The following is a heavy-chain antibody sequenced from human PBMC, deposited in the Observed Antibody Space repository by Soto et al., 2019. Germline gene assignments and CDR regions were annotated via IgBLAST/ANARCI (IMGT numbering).Heavy chain of an antibody. J-gene: IGHJ6*02. Sequence: QVRLVQSGAEVKEPGDSVRVSCEASGYTFTAYHIHWVRQAPGQGLEWMGWINPKFGDTGYAQDFQCRVAMTSDMSISTVYMELSRLTSADTAIYYCARNMDYYYGRGSGNGHGVWGQGTTVTVFS. D-gene: IGHD3-10*02. V-gene: IGHV1-2*02. CDR3: ARNMDYYYGRGSGNGHGV. CDR2: INPKFGDT. CDR1: GYTFTAYH.